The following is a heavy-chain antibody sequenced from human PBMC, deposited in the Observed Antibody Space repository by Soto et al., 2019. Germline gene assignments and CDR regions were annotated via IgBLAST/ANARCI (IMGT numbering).Heavy chain of an antibody. Sequence: EVLLVESGGGLVQPGESLGFSCAASGSPPGSFWWNWVRQAPGKGLEWVANIKLEGGEKNYVDSVEGRFTISRDDAKNSVYLQMNSLRAEDTAIYYCVGSDGWIFDYWGQGSLVTVSS. V-gene: IGHV3-7*03. D-gene: IGHD2-2*03. CDR1: GSPPGSFW. J-gene: IGHJ4*02. CDR3: VGSDGWIFDY. CDR2: IKLEGGEK.